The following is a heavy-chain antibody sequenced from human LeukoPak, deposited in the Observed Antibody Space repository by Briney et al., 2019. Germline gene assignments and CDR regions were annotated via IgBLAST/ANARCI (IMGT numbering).Heavy chain of an antibody. D-gene: IGHD5-24*01. CDR3: AREVGDGSA. CDR2: IYYSGST. J-gene: IGHJ5*02. Sequence: SETLSLTXTVSGGSISSYYWSWIRQPPGKGLEWIGYIYYSGSTNYNPSLKSRVTISVDTSKNQFSLKLSSVTAADTAVYYCAREVGDGSAWGQGTLVTVSS. V-gene: IGHV4-59*01. CDR1: GGSISSYY.